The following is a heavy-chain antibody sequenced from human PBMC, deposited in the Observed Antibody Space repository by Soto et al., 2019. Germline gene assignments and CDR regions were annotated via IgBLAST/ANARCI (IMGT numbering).Heavy chain of an antibody. V-gene: IGHV3-49*03. J-gene: IGHJ6*02. Sequence: GGSLRLSCTASGFTFGDYAMSWFRQAPGKGVEWVGFIRSKAYGGTTEYAASVKGRFTISRDDSKSIAYLQMNSLKTEDTAVYYCTRLTEIAYYYGMDVWGQGTTVTVSS. CDR3: TRLTEIAYYYGMDV. CDR2: IRSKAYGGTT. D-gene: IGHD6-13*01. CDR1: GFTFGDYA.